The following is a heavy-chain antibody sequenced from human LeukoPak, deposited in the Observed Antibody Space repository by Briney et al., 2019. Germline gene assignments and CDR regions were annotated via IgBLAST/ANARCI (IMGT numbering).Heavy chain of an antibody. D-gene: IGHD2-2*01. CDR2: IIPIFGTA. V-gene: IGHV1-69*05. J-gene: IGHJ3*02. Sequence: ASVKVSCKASAGTFSSYAISWVRQAPGQGLEWMGGIIPIFGTANYAQKFQGRVTITTDESTSTAYMELSSLRSEDTAVYYCARGQAGYCSSTSCYPDAFDIWGQGTMVTVSS. CDR3: ARGQAGYCSSTSCYPDAFDI. CDR1: AGTFSSYA.